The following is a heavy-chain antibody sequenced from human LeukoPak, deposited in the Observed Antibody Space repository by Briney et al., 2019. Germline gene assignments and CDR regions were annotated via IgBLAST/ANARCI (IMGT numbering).Heavy chain of an antibody. J-gene: IGHJ4*02. V-gene: IGHV1-2*02. Sequence: GASVKVSCKASGYTFTGYYMHWVRQAPGQGLEWMGWINPNSGGTNYAQKFQGRVTMTRDTSISTAYMELSRLRSDDTAVYYCARYDSSGYAQFDYWGQGTLVTVSS. CDR2: INPNSGGT. CDR3: ARYDSSGYAQFDY. CDR1: GYTFTGYY. D-gene: IGHD3-22*01.